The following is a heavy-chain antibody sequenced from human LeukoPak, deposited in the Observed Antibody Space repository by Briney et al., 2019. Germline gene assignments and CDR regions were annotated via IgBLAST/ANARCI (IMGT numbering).Heavy chain of an antibody. D-gene: IGHD5-18*01. CDR1: GFTFSSYA. Sequence: PGGSLRLSCAASGFTFSSYAMHWVRQAPGKGLEYVSAISSNGGSTYYANSVKGRFTISRDNSKNTLYLQMGSLRAEDMAVYYCARAPQRGYSYGYGDYWGRGTLVTVSS. CDR3: ARAPQRGYSYGYGDY. J-gene: IGHJ4*02. V-gene: IGHV3-64*01. CDR2: ISSNGGST.